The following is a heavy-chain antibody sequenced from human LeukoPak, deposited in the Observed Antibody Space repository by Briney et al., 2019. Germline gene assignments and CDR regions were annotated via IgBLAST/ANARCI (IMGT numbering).Heavy chain of an antibody. CDR1: GGSISSGGYS. V-gene: IGHV4-31*03. J-gene: IGHJ4*02. Sequence: SSETLSLTCTVSGGSISSGGYSWSWIRQHPGKGLEWIGYIYYSGSTYYNPSLKSRVTISVDTSKNQFSLKLSSVTAADTAVYYCARGDSGYYPPDYWGRGTLVTVSS. D-gene: IGHD3-22*01. CDR2: IYYSGST. CDR3: ARGDSGYYPPDY.